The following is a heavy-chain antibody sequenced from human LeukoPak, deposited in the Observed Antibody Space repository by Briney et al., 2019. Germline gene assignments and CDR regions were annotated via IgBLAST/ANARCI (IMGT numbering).Heavy chain of an antibody. J-gene: IGHJ4*02. V-gene: IGHV3-30*12. CDR1: GFTFSSYG. CDR2: ISYDGSNK. D-gene: IGHD3-16*01. Sequence: GGSLRLSCAASGFTFSSYGMHWVRQAPGKGLEWVATISYDGSNKYHADSVKGRFTISRDNSKNTLYLQMNSLRAEDTAVYYCAKAVQQHDRGIYDYWGQGTLVTVSS. CDR3: AKAVQQHDRGIYDY.